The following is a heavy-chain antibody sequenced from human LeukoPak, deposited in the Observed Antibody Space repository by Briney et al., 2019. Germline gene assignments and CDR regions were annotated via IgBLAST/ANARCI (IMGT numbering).Heavy chain of an antibody. D-gene: IGHD3-10*01. J-gene: IGHJ4*02. CDR2: ISGSGGRT. CDR3: AKNLWRDLLWLGEGYYFDY. Sequence: GGSLRLSCAASGFTFSSYAMSWVRQAPGKGLEWVSAISGSGGRTYYADSVKGRFTISRDNSKNTLYLQVNDLRAEDTAVYYCAKNLWRDLLWLGEGYYFDYWGQGTLVTVSS. CDR1: GFTFSSYA. V-gene: IGHV3-23*01.